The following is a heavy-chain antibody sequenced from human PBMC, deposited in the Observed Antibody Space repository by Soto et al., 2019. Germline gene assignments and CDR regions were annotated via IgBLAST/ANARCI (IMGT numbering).Heavy chain of an antibody. D-gene: IGHD6-13*01. CDR3: ARDSSSWYDNWFDP. CDR1: GGPISSSNW. CDR2: IYLGGGT. J-gene: IGHJ5*02. V-gene: IGHV4-4*02. Sequence: PSETLSLTCAVSGGPISSSNWWSWVRQPPGKGLEWIGQIYLGGGTHTNPSLESRVTISVDKSKNQFSLNLCSVTAADTAVYYCARDSSSWYDNWFDPWGQGTLVTVSS.